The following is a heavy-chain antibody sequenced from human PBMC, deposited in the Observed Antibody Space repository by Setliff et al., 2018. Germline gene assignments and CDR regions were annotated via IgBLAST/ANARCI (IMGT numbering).Heavy chain of an antibody. Sequence: LRLSCAASGFTFSSYSMNWVRQAPGKGLEWVSYISSSSSTIYYADSVKGRFTISRDNAKNSLYLQVNSLRAEDTAVYYCARGPYYDFWSGYGADAFDIWGQGTMVTVSS. CDR1: GFTFSSYS. J-gene: IGHJ3*02. CDR3: ARGPYYDFWSGYGADAFDI. V-gene: IGHV3-48*01. CDR2: ISSSSSTI. D-gene: IGHD3-3*01.